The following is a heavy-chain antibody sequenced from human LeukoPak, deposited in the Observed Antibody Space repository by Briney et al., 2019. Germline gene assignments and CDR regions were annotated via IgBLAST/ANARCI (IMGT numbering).Heavy chain of an antibody. CDR2: IYYSGST. CDR1: GGSVSSGSYY. V-gene: IGHV4-61*01. D-gene: IGHD5-18*01. CDR3: ARAFTAMADQRYYYYMDV. J-gene: IGHJ6*03. Sequence: SETLSLTCTVSGGSVSSGSYYWSWIRQPPGKGLEWIGYIYYSGSTNYNPSLKSRVTISVDTSKNQFSLKLSSVTAADTAVYYCARAFTAMADQRYYYYMDVWGKGTTVTVSS.